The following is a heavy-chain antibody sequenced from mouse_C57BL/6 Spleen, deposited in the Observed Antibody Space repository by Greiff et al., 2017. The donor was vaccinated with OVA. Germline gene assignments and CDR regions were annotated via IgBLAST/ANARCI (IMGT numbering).Heavy chain of an antibody. CDR2: IDPSDSYT. CDR1: GYTFTSYW. Sequence: VQLQQPGAELVMPGASVKLSCKASGYTFTSYWMHWVKQRPGQGLEWIGEIDPSDSYTNSNQKFKVKSTLTIDKSSSTAYRQLSSLTSEDSAVYYCARYSNYLDYWGQGTTLTVSS. J-gene: IGHJ2*01. V-gene: IGHV1-69*01. CDR3: ARYSNYLDY. D-gene: IGHD2-5*01.